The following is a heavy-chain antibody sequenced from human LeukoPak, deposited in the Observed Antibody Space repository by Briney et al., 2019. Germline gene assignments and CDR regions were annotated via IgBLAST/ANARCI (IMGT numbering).Heavy chain of an antibody. CDR2: ISAYNGNT. J-gene: IGHJ5*02. CDR1: GYTFTSSSYG. Sequence: ASVKVSCKASGYTFTSSSYGICCVRQAPGQGLEWMGWISAYNGNTKYAQKLQGRVTMTTDSSTSTVYMELGSLRSDDTAVYYCARDERIVWGQPHPKLDPWGQGTLVTVSS. CDR3: ARDERIVWGQPHPKLDP. V-gene: IGHV1-18*01. D-gene: IGHD7-27*01.